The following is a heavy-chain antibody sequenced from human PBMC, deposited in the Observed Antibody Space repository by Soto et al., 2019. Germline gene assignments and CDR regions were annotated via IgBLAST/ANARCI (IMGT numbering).Heavy chain of an antibody. CDR2: ISSSSSYI. D-gene: IGHD6-19*01. CDR1: GFTFSSYS. Sequence: GGSLILSCAASGFTFSSYSMNWVRQAPGKGLEWVSSISSSSSYIYYADSVKGRFTISRDNAKNSLYLQMNSLRAEDTAVYYCARGVGQWLATGAFDIWGQGTMVTVSS. V-gene: IGHV3-21*01. CDR3: ARGVGQWLATGAFDI. J-gene: IGHJ3*02.